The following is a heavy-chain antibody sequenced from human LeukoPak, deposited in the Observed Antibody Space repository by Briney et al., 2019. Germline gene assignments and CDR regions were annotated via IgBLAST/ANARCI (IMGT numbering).Heavy chain of an antibody. J-gene: IGHJ4*02. CDR2: IKQDGSEK. CDR3: AREQEWELPYYFDY. V-gene: IGHV3-7*04. D-gene: IGHD1-26*01. Sequence: GGSLRLSCAASGFTFSSYWMSWVRQAPGKGLEWVANIKQDGSEKYYVDSVKGRFTISRDNAKNSLYLQMNSLRAEDTAVYYCAREQEWELPYYFDYWGQGTLVTVSS. CDR1: GFTFSSYW.